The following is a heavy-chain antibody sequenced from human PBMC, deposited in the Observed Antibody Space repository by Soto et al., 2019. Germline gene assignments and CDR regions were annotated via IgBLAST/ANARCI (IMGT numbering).Heavy chain of an antibody. D-gene: IGHD4-17*01. Sequence: QVQLVESGGGVVQPGRSLRLSCAASGFTFSSYGMHWVRQAPGKGLEWVAVIWYDGSNKYYADSVKGRFTISRDNSKNTLYLQMNSLRAEDTAVYYCARDRVTTSPWYFDLWGRGTLVTVSS. CDR1: GFTFSSYG. J-gene: IGHJ2*01. CDR3: ARDRVTTSPWYFDL. V-gene: IGHV3-33*01. CDR2: IWYDGSNK.